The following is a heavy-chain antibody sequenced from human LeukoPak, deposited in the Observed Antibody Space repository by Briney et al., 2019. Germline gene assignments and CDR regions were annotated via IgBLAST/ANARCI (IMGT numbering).Heavy chain of an antibody. V-gene: IGHV6-1*01. CDR3: ARDADSSNEWGPFDP. CDR1: GDSVSSSTS. D-gene: IGHD1-1*01. J-gene: IGHJ5*02. CDR2: TYYRSKWSS. Sequence: SQTLSLACAISGDSVSSSTSWNWIRQSPSRGLEWLGRTYYRSKWSSDYATSVKSRITINADTSKNQFSLQLSSVIPEDTAVYYCARDADSSNEWGPFDPWGQGTLVTVSS.